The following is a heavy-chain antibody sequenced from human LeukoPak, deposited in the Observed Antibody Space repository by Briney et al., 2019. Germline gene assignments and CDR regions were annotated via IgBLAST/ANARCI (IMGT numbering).Heavy chain of an antibody. CDR3: ARHAPTYYYSYFDY. J-gene: IGHJ4*02. CDR2: IYYSGSA. V-gene: IGHV4-59*08. D-gene: IGHD3-10*01. CDR1: GGSISSYY. Sequence: SETLSLTCTVSGGSISSYYWSWVRQPPGKGLEWIGYIYYSGSANYNPSLKSRVTISVDTSKNQFSLKLSSVTAADTAVYYCARHAPTYYYSYFDYWGQGTLVTVSS.